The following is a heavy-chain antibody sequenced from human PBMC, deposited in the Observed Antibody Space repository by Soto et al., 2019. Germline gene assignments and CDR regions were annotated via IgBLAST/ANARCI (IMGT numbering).Heavy chain of an antibody. CDR1: EYTFTTYE. Sequence: QVQLVQSGAEVKKPGASVKVSCKASEYTFTTYEINWVRQAPGQGLEWMGWMNPNSGSTGYAQKFKGRVTMTRKPSIGTAYMELSSLRSEDTAMYYCANYNDYYGLDVWGQGSPVTVSS. CDR2: MNPNSGST. V-gene: IGHV1-8*01. CDR3: ANYNDYYGLDV. J-gene: IGHJ6*02.